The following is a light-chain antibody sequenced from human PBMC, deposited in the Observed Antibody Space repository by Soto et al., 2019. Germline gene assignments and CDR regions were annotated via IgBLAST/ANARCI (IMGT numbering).Light chain of an antibody. CDR3: LQDYRCPWT. CDR2: GAT. Sequence: AIPMTQSPSSLSASVGDRVTITCRASQAIRNDVGWYQQKPGKAPDLLIYGATSLQSGVPSRFSGSGSGTDFTLTINRPQPEDVATCFCLQDYRCPWTLGQGTKVEIK. V-gene: IGKV1-6*02. J-gene: IGKJ1*01. CDR1: QAIRND.